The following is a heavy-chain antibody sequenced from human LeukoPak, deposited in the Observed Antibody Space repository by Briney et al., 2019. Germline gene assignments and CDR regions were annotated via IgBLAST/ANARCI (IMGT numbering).Heavy chain of an antibody. J-gene: IGHJ4*02. CDR3: AEGAYGSGHILNYFDY. D-gene: IGHD3-10*01. CDR2: ISYDGSNK. V-gene: IGHV3-30*18. Sequence: TGGSLRLSCAASGFTFSSYGMHWVRQAPGKGLEWVAVISYDGSNKYYADSVKGRFTISRDNSKNTLYLQMNSLRAEDTAVYYCAEGAYGSGHILNYFDYWGQGTLVTVSS. CDR1: GFTFSSYG.